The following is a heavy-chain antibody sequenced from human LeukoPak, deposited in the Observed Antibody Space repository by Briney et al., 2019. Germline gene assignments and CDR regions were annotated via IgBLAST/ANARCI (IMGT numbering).Heavy chain of an antibody. D-gene: IGHD2-2*01. Sequence: GASVKVSCKASGYTFTSYGISWVRQAPGQGLEWMGWISAYNGNTNYAQKLQGRVTMTTDTSTSTAYMELRSLRSDDTAVYYCAREVNYCSSTSCPSDLYYYYYYMDVWGKGTTVTVSS. CDR1: GYTFTSYG. J-gene: IGHJ6*03. CDR3: AREVNYCSSTSCPSDLYYYYYYMDV. V-gene: IGHV1-18*01. CDR2: ISAYNGNT.